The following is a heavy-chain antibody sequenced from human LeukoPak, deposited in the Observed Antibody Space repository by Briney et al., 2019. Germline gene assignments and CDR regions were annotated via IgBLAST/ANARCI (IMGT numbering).Heavy chain of an antibody. CDR1: GYSFTSYW. V-gene: IGHV5-51*01. D-gene: IGHD3-10*01. CDR2: IYPGDSDT. Sequence: GESLKISCKGSGYSFTSYWIGWGRQMPGKGLEWKGIIYPGDSDTRYSPSFQGQVTISADKSISTAYLQWSSLKASDTAMYYCARHYYGSGSSEDAFDIWGQGTMVTVSS. J-gene: IGHJ3*02. CDR3: ARHYYGSGSSEDAFDI.